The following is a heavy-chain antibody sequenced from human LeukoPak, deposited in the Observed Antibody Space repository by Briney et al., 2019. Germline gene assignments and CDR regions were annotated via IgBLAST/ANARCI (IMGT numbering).Heavy chain of an antibody. CDR3: ARGYSYGSPRFDP. CDR1: GVSISSGGYS. Sequence: SETLSLTCAVSGVSISSGGYSWSWVQQPPGKGLEWIGYIYHSGSTYYNPSLKSRVTISVDRSKNQFSLKLSSVTAADTAVYYCARGYSYGSPRFDPWGQGTLVTVSS. CDR2: IYHSGST. D-gene: IGHD5-18*01. V-gene: IGHV4-30-2*01. J-gene: IGHJ5*02.